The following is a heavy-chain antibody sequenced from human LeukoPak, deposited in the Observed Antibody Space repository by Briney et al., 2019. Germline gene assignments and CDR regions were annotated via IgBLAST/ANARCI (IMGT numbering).Heavy chain of an antibody. CDR2: IYYSGST. CDR3: ARSEWELLQPTFFDY. D-gene: IGHD1-26*01. CDR1: GASMTTMRNYY. Sequence: SETLSLTCTVSGASMTTMRNYYWSWIRQPPGKGLEWIGSIYYSGSTYYNPSLKSRVTISVDTSKNQFSLKLSSVTAADTAVYYCARSEWELLQPTFFDYWGQGTLVTVSS. V-gene: IGHV4-39*07. J-gene: IGHJ4*02.